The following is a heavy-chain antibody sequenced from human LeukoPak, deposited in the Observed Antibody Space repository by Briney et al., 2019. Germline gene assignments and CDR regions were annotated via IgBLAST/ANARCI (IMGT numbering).Heavy chain of an antibody. CDR2: ISYDGSNK. V-gene: IGHV3-30*04. J-gene: IGHJ3*02. Sequence: GGSLRLSCAASGFTFSSYAMHWVRQAPGKGLEWVAVISYDGSNKYYADSVKGRFTISRDNSKNTLYLQMNSLRAEDTAVYYCARAHSTGTTYDAFDIWGQGTMVTVSS. D-gene: IGHD1-1*01. CDR3: ARAHSTGTTYDAFDI. CDR1: GFTFSSYA.